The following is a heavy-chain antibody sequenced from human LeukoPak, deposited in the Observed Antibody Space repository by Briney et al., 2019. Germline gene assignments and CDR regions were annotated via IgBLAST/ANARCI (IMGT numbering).Heavy chain of an antibody. CDR3: ASGGIYYGAAFDF. J-gene: IGHJ4*02. D-gene: IGHD1-26*01. Sequence: GGSLRLSCEASGFTFSDFYMSWVRQAPGKGLEWVSGINWNGGSTGYADSVKGRFTISRDNAKNSLYLQMNSLRAEDTALYYCASGGIYYGAAFDFWGQGSLVTVSA. CDR2: INWNGGST. CDR1: GFTFSDFY. V-gene: IGHV3-20*04.